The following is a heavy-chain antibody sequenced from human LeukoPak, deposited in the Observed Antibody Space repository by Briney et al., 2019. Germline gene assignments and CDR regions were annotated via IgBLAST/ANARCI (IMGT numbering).Heavy chain of an antibody. CDR2: IIPIFGTT. Sequence: SVKVSCKASGGTFSSYAISWVRQAPGQGFEWMGGIIPIFGTTNYAQDFQGRVTIIADKSTSTAYMELSSLRSEDTAVYYCARQETTVTRNFDYWGQGTLVTVSS. CDR3: ARQETTVTRNFDY. D-gene: IGHD4-17*01. CDR1: GGTFSSYA. J-gene: IGHJ4*02. V-gene: IGHV1-69*06.